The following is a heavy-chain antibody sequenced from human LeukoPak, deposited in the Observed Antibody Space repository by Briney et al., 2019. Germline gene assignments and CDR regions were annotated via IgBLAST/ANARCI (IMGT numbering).Heavy chain of an antibody. CDR1: GFSVRDYS. CDR3: TRGVKEMQNY. J-gene: IGHJ4*02. Sequence: GSLRLSCAVSGFSVRDYSMNWVRQVPGKELDWVSFISIKGDTRYYADSVKGRFTISRDNAKNSLYLQMNSLRDEDTAVYYCTRGVKEMQNYWGQGTLVTVSS. CDR2: ISIKGDTR. V-gene: IGHV3-48*02. D-gene: IGHD3-22*01.